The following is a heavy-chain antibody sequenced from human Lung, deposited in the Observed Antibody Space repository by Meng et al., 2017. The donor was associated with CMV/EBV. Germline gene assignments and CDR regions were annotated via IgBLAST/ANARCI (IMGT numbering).Heavy chain of an antibody. J-gene: IGHJ4*02. CDR3: ARDDNWGRDY. Sequence: ASVXVSCKASGYTFTAHYFHWVRQAARQGLEWMGWIHPHRGDTNYAQQFQGRVTLTRDTSINTGYMELTRLTSDDTAVYYCARDDNWGRDYWGQGTLVTVSS. CDR2: IHPHRGDT. D-gene: IGHD7-27*01. V-gene: IGHV1-2*02. CDR1: GYTFTAHY.